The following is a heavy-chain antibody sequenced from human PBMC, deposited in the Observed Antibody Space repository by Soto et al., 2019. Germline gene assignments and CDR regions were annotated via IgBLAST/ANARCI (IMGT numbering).Heavy chain of an antibody. J-gene: IGHJ6*02. CDR3: ARQGITMIDRQPQYYYYGMDV. CDR1: GYSFTSYW. CDR2: IYPGDSDT. V-gene: IGHV5-51*01. Sequence: GESLKISCKGSGYSFTSYWIGWVRQMPGKGLEWMGIIYPGDSDTRYSPSFQGQGTISADKSISTAYLQWSSLKASDTAMYYRARQGITMIDRQPQYYYYGMDVWGQGTTVTVSS. D-gene: IGHD3-22*01.